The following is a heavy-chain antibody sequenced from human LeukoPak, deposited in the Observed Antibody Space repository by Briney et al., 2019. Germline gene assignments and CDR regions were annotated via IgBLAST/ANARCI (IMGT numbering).Heavy chain of an antibody. J-gene: IGHJ4*02. D-gene: IGHD1-1*01. CDR2: ISSSSSYI. CDR3: VRDGWNDDY. CDR1: GFTFRSYS. Sequence: GGSLRLSCAASGFTFRSYSMNWVREAQGKGLEWVSSISSSSSYIYYADSVKGRFTISRDNAKKSLYLQMNSLRAEDTAVYYCVRDGWNDDYWGQGTLVTVSS. V-gene: IGHV3-21*01.